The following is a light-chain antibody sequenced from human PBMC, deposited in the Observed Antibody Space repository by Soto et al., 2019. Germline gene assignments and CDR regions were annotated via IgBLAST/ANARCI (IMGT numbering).Light chain of an antibody. J-gene: IGLJ1*01. Sequence: QPALTQPPSASGSPGQSVTISCTGTSSDVGGYDYVSWYQQRPGKAPKLLIHEVTKRPSGAPDRFSGSKSGNTASLTVSGLQAEDEADYFGSSYAGRTLYVFGTGTKVTVL. V-gene: IGLV2-8*01. CDR1: SSDVGGYDY. CDR3: SSYAGRTLYV. CDR2: EVT.